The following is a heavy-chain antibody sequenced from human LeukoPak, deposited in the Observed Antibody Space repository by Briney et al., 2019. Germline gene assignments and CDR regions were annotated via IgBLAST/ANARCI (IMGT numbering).Heavy chain of an antibody. Sequence: QPGRSLRLSCAASGFTFDDYAMHWARQAPGKGLEWVSGISWNSGSIGYADSVKGRFTISRDNAKNSLYLQMNSLRAEDMALYYCAKGDSSGFLGLDYWGQGTLVTVSS. J-gene: IGHJ4*02. CDR3: AKGDSSGFLGLDY. V-gene: IGHV3-9*03. CDR2: ISWNSGSI. D-gene: IGHD3-22*01. CDR1: GFTFDDYA.